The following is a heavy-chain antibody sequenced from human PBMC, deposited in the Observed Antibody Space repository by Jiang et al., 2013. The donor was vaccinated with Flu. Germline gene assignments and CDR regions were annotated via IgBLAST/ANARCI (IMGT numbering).Heavy chain of an antibody. CDR3: ARDPTPWSSSHFDY. D-gene: IGHD6-6*01. Sequence: QTLSLTCAISGDSVSSNSAAWNWIRQSPSRGLEWLGRTYYRSKWYNDYAVSVKSRTTINPDTSKNQFSLQLNSVTPEDTAVYYCARDPTPWSSSHFDYWGQGTLVTVSS. J-gene: IGHJ4*02. CDR2: TYYRSKWYN. CDR1: GDSVSSNSAA. V-gene: IGHV6-1*01.